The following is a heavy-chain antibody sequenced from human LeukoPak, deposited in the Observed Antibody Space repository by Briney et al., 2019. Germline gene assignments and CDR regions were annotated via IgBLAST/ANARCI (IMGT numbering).Heavy chain of an antibody. CDR1: GFTFSSYW. J-gene: IGHJ4*02. CDR3: ARDGVAVAGHFDY. D-gene: IGHD6-19*01. CDR2: INQDGSAK. V-gene: IGHV3-7*01. Sequence: GGSLRLSCAASGFTFSSYWMTWVRQAPGKGLEWVANINQDGSAKYYEDSVKGRFTISRDNARNSLYLQVNSLRAEDTAVYYCARDGVAVAGHFDYWGQGTLVTVSS.